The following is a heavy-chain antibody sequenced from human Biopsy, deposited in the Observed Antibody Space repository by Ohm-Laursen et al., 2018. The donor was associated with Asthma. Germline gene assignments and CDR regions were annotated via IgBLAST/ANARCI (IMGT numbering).Heavy chain of an antibody. CDR1: GGSISSAGYS. CDR2: IYHSGST. V-gene: IGHV4-30-2*01. D-gene: IGHD3-10*01. Sequence: SQTLSLTCAVSGGSISSAGYSWSWIRQPPGKGLERIGYIYHSGSTYYNPSLKSRVTISADTSKNQFSLRLNSVTAADTAVYYCARGPNYHGSGRAPIGMDVWGQGTTVTVSS. CDR3: ARGPNYHGSGRAPIGMDV. J-gene: IGHJ6*02.